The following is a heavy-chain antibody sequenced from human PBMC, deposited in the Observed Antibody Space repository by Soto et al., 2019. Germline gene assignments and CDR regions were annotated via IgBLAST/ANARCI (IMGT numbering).Heavy chain of an antibody. D-gene: IGHD6-6*01. J-gene: IGHJ4*02. Sequence: PGGSLRLSCAASGFTFSTYGMTWVRQAPGKGLEWVSGINDSGDTYYGDSVKGRFTIPRDNSKSTLYLQMNSLSAEDKAVYYCAKRVAYSSSSAYFDYWAQGTLVTVSS. CDR2: INDSGDT. CDR3: AKRVAYSSSSAYFDY. V-gene: IGHV3-23*01. CDR1: GFTFSTYG.